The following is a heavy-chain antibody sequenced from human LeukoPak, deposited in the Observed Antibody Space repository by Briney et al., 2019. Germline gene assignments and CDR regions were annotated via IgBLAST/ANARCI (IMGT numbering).Heavy chain of an antibody. CDR2: ISYDGSNK. V-gene: IGHV3-30*18. J-gene: IGHJ4*02. Sequence: GGSLRLSCAASGFTFSSYGMHWVRQAPGKGLEWVAVISYDGSNKYYADSVKGRFTISRDNSKNTLYLQMNGLRAEDTAVYYCAKGDGIAAAGYAYWGQGTLVTVSS. D-gene: IGHD6-13*01. CDR1: GFTFSSYG. CDR3: AKGDGIAAAGYAY.